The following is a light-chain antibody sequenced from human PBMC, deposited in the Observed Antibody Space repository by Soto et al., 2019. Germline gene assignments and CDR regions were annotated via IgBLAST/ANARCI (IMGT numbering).Light chain of an antibody. CDR2: DAS. CDR3: QHNTSSPT. CDR1: QSISSG. Sequence: MRMTQPPSSLSASVGDRVTITFRAIQSISSGLAWHQQKPGNAPQLLIYDASGLGSADTSRGSGTGSGSEFTLTRRSPQPDDVASYYHQHNTSSPTFGQGTKVDIK. V-gene: IGKV1-5*01. J-gene: IGKJ1*01.